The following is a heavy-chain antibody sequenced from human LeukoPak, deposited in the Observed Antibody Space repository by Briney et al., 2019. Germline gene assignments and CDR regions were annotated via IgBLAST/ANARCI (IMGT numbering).Heavy chain of an antibody. CDR3: ARVKGLATFGGIIVRNFHC. V-gene: IGHV4-59*01. D-gene: IGHD3-16*02. J-gene: IGHJ4*02. Sequence: PSETLSLTCTASGGSISSYYWSWIRQPPGKGLEWIGNIYDSGSTNYNPSLKSRVTISVDTSKNQFSLKLTSVTAADTALYYCARVKGLATFGGIIVRNFHCCGEGTLVTVSS. CDR2: IYDSGST. CDR1: GGSISSYY.